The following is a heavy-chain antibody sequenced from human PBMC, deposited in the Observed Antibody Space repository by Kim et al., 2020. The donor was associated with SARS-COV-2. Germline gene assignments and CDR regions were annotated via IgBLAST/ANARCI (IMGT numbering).Heavy chain of an antibody. J-gene: IGHJ4*02. CDR3: AREPSTYFDY. Sequence: GGSLRLSCVVSGFTVSNTYMSWVRQAPGKGLEWVSIIYGGGSTYYADSVKGRFTISRADSKNTVYLQMNSLRAEDTAVYFCAREPSTYFDYWGQGTLVTVSS. V-gene: IGHV3-66*01. CDR2: IYGGGST. CDR1: GFTVSNTY.